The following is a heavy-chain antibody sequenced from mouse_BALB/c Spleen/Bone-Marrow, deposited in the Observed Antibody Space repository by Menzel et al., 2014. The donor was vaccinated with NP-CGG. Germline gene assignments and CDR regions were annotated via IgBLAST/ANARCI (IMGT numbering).Heavy chain of an antibody. CDR3: ARRLRGYYAMDY. D-gene: IGHD1-3*01. Sequence: LQQSGSELVRPGASVKLSCKASGYTFTNYWIHWVKQRPGQGLEWIGNVYPGRGSINSDEKFKTKATLTVDTSSSTAYMHLNSLTSEDSAVYYCARRLRGYYAMDYWGQGTPVTVSS. V-gene: IGHV1S22*01. J-gene: IGHJ4*01. CDR1: GYTFTNYW. CDR2: VYPGRGSI.